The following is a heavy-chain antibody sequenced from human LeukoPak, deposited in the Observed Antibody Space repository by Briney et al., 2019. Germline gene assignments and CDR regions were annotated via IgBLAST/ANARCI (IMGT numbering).Heavy chain of an antibody. CDR3: AKDPYSYGSYFDY. D-gene: IGHD5-18*01. CDR1: GFTFSGCG. V-gene: IGHV3-30*02. CDR2: IWYDGRDK. Sequence: GGSLRLPCAASGFTFSGCGMHWFRQAPGKGLEWVAFIWYDGRDKYYVDSVKGRFTMSRDNSKNTLYLQMNSLRAEDTAMYYCAKDPYSYGSYFDYWGQGTLVTVSS. J-gene: IGHJ4*02.